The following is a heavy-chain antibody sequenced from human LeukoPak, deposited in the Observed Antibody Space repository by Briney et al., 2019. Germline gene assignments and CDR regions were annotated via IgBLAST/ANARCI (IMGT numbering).Heavy chain of an antibody. D-gene: IGHD5-24*01. V-gene: IGHV4-59*12. J-gene: IGHJ4*02. Sequence: SETLSLTCTVSGGSINNYYWSWIRQPPGKGLEWIGYVYYSGSTNYNPSLKSRVTISIDKSKNQFSLRLSSVTAADTAIYYCASARWNYWGQRTLVTVSS. CDR2: VYYSGST. CDR3: ASARWNY. CDR1: GGSINNYY.